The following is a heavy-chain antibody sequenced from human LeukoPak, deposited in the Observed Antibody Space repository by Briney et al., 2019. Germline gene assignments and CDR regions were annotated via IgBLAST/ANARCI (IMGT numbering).Heavy chain of an antibody. Sequence: ASVKVSCKASGYTFTGYYMHWVRQAPGQGLEWVGWINPNSGGTNYAQKFQGWVTMTRDTSISTAYMELSRLRSDDTAVYYCARGDYGDYDLNYWGQGTLVTVSS. D-gene: IGHD4-17*01. V-gene: IGHV1-2*04. J-gene: IGHJ4*02. CDR2: INPNSGGT. CDR3: ARGDYGDYDLNY. CDR1: GYTFTGYY.